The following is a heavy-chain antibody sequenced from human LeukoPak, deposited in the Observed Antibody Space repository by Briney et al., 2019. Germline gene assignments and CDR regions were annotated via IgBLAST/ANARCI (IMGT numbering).Heavy chain of an antibody. CDR3: ARRGGSNGWGAFDV. D-gene: IGHD2-8*01. CDR2: IGGSGEST. Sequence: GGSLRPSCAASGFTFSSYAMNWVRQAPGKGLEWVSNIGGSGESTYYVDSVKGRFTISRDNSKNTVFLQMNSLSRDDTAVYYCARRGGSNGWGAFDVWGQGTTITVSS. J-gene: IGHJ3*01. V-gene: IGHV3-23*01. CDR1: GFTFSSYA.